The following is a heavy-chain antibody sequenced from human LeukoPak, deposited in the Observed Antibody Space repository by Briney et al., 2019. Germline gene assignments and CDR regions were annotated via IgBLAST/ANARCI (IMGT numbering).Heavy chain of an antibody. Sequence: ASVKVSCKASGYTFTSYAMNWVRQAPGQGLEWMGWINTNTGNPTYAQGFTGRFVFSLDTSVSTAYLQISSLKAEDTAVYYCARSALPLEWLPYSCYYYYMDVWGKGTTVTVSS. V-gene: IGHV7-4-1*02. J-gene: IGHJ6*03. D-gene: IGHD3-3*01. CDR1: GYTFTSYA. CDR3: ARSALPLEWLPYSCYYYYMDV. CDR2: INTNTGNP.